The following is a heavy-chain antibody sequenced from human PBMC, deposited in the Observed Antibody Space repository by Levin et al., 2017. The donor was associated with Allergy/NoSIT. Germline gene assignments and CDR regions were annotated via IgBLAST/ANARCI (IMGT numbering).Heavy chain of an antibody. D-gene: IGHD3/OR15-3a*01. V-gene: IGHV4-4*02. J-gene: IGHJ6*02. Sequence: SETLSLTCAVSGGSISNFNWWSWVRQPPGKGLEWIGEIYHSGSTHCNPSLKSRVTISIDEAKNQFSLKLSSVTAADTAVYSCARGDWNYNYAMDVWGQGTTVTVSS. CDR1: GGSISNFNW. CDR2: IYHSGST. CDR3: ARGDWNYNYAMDV.